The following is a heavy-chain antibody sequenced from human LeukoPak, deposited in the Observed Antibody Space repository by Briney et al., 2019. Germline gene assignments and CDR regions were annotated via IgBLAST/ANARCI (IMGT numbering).Heavy chain of an antibody. CDR2: INPHSGDT. CDR3: ARGDSSPYYYFDY. CDR1: GYTFTGYY. V-gene: IGHV1-2*02. D-gene: IGHD3-22*01. J-gene: IGHJ4*02. Sequence: ASVKVSCKASGYTFTGYYLHWVRQAPGQGLEWLGWINPHSGDTNYAQKFQGGVTMTRDTSISTAYLELSRLRSDDTAVFYCARGDSSPYYYFDYWGQGTLVTVSP.